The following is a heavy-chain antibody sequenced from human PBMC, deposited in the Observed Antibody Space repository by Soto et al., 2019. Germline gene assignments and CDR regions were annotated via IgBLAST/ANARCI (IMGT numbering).Heavy chain of an antibody. V-gene: IGHV3-23*01. D-gene: IGHD5-18*01. CDR1: GFIFGDYA. Sequence: GGSLRLSCAASGFIFGDYAMSWVRQAPGKGLEWVSVISGSGAMTYYAGSVEGRFTISRYNSKNTLYLQISSLRAEDTAKYYCAKGPGFSYASHTLDVWGQGTTVTVSS. CDR3: AKGPGFSYASHTLDV. J-gene: IGHJ6*02. CDR2: ISGSGAMT.